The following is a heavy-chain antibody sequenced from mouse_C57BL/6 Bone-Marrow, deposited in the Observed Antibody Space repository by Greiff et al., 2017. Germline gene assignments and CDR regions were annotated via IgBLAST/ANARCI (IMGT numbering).Heavy chain of an antibody. CDR2: FYPGIGSR. V-gene: IGHV1-62-2*01. CDR3: ERHEVGRNWFAY. Sequence: VQLQESGAELVKPGASVKLSCKASGYPFTEYTIHWVKPRSGQGLEWIGWFYPGIGSRKYNEKFKDKATLTADKSSSTVYMELSRVTSEDSAVYFCERHEVGRNWFAYWGQGTLVTVSA. CDR1: GYPFTEYT. J-gene: IGHJ3*01.